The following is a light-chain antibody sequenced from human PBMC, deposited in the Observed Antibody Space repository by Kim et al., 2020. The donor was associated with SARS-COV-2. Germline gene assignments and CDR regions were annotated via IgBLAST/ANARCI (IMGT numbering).Light chain of an antibody. Sequence: TVTISCTGSSSNIGTVYDVHWYQHLPGIAPKLLIFGNTNRPSGVPDRFSGSKSGTSASLAITGLQAEDEAYYYCQSFDSSLSTYVFGSGTKVTVL. CDR2: GNT. J-gene: IGLJ1*01. CDR3: QSFDSSLSTYV. V-gene: IGLV1-40*01. CDR1: SSNIGTVYD.